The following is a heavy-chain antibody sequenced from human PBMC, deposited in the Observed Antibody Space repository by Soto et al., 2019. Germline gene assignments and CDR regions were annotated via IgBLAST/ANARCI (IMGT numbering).Heavy chain of an antibody. CDR3: ARRSPYRGYYGMDV. CDR1: GFTVSGNY. J-gene: IGHJ6*02. Sequence: EVQLVESGGGLIQPGGSLRLSCAASGFTVSGNYMSWVRQAPGKGLEWVSDIYSGGSTYYADSVKGRFTISRDNSKNTLYLQMNSLRAEDTAVYYCARRSPYRGYYGMDVWGQGTTVTVSS. CDR2: IYSGGST. V-gene: IGHV3-53*01.